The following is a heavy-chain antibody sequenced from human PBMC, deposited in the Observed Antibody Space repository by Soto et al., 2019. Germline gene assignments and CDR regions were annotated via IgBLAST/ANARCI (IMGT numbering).Heavy chain of an antibody. J-gene: IGHJ5*02. CDR1: GGTFSSYA. V-gene: IGHV1-69*13. Sequence: SVKVSCKASGGTFSSYAISWVRQAPGQGLEWMGGIIPIFGTANYTQKFQGRVTITADESTSTAYMELSSLRSEDTAVYYCARALESPYSSSLNWFDPWGQGTLVTVS. CDR3: ARALESPYSSSLNWFDP. D-gene: IGHD6-13*01. CDR2: IIPIFGTA.